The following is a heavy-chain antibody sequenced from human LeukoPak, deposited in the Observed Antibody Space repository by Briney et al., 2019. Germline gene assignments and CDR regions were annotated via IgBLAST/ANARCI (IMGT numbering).Heavy chain of an antibody. D-gene: IGHD4-23*01. CDR1: GYTFTGYY. Sequence: ASVKVSCKASGYTFTGYYMHWVRQAPGQGLEWMGWINPNSGGTNYAQKFQGRVTMTRDTSISTAYMELSTLRSDDTAVYYCASPNSAVIMLHDALDIWGQGTMVTVSS. V-gene: IGHV1-2*02. CDR3: ASPNSAVIMLHDALDI. J-gene: IGHJ3*02. CDR2: INPNSGGT.